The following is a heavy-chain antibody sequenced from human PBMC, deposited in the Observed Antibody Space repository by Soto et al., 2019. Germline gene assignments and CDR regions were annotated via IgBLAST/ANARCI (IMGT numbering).Heavy chain of an antibody. J-gene: IGHJ4*02. CDR1: XEXXXXXXXX. V-gene: IGHV4-39*01. CDR2: IFYTGSA. CDR3: XXXXXXXXXXXXXXXXXXX. Sequence: QLQLQESGPGLVKPSETLSLTCNVSXEXXXXXXXXXXXXXXTXGKGLEWIGSIFYTGSAYYNSSLKSRVTISVDTSKNQFXLKLXXVAXXXXXXXXXXXXXXXXXXXXXXXXXXXXWGQGSLVTVSS.